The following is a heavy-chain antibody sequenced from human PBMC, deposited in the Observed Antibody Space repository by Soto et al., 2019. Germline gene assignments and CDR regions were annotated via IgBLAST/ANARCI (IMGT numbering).Heavy chain of an antibody. D-gene: IGHD5-12*01. J-gene: IGHJ4*02. Sequence: EVQLLESGGGLVQPGGSLRLSCAASGFTFSSYAMSWVRQAPGKGLEWVSAISGSGGSTYYADSVKGRFTISRDNSKKTLYLKMNSLRAEDTAVYYCAKEYSGDDSSFWFDYWGQGTLVTVSS. CDR2: ISGSGGST. CDR3: AKEYSGDDSSFWFDY. V-gene: IGHV3-23*01. CDR1: GFTFSSYA.